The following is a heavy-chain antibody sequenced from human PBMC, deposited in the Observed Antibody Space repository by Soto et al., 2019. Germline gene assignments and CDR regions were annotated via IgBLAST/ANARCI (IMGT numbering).Heavy chain of an antibody. Sequence: QVQLVESGGGVVQPGRSLRLSCAASGFTFRIYAIHWVRQAPGTGLEWVAVISYDGSNKYYADSVKGRFTISRDNSKNTLYLQMTSLRAEDTAVYYCATLAVAGEGSDYWGQGTLVTVSS. J-gene: IGHJ4*02. CDR2: ISYDGSNK. CDR3: ATLAVAGEGSDY. D-gene: IGHD6-19*01. V-gene: IGHV3-30-3*01. CDR1: GFTFRIYA.